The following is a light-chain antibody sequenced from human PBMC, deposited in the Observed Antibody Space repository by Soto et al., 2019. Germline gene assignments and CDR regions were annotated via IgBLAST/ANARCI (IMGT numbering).Light chain of an antibody. CDR1: SSDVGSYNL. Sequence: QSALTQPASVSGSPGQSSNISCTGTSSDVGSYNLVSWYQQYPGKAPKVMIYEVSERPSGLSNRFSGSKSGNTASLTISGLQAEDEADYYCCSYAGSSTVVFGGGTKLTVL. J-gene: IGLJ2*01. CDR2: EVS. V-gene: IGLV2-23*02. CDR3: CSYAGSSTVV.